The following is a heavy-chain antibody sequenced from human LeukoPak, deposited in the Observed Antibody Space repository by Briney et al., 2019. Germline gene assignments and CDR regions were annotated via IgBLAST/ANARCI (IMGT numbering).Heavy chain of an antibody. J-gene: IGHJ6*02. CDR2: IIPILGIA. CDR3: ARDPVDIVATIIHYYYGMDV. Sequence: SVKVSCKASGGTFSSYAISWVRQAPGQGLEWMGRIIPILGIANYAQKFQGRVTITADKSTSTAYMELSSLRSEGTAVYYCARDPVDIVATIIHYYYGMDVWGQGTTVTVSS. D-gene: IGHD5-12*01. CDR1: GGTFSSYA. V-gene: IGHV1-69*04.